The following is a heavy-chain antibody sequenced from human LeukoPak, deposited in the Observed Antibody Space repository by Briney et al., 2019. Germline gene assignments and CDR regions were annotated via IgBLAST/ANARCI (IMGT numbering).Heavy chain of an antibody. D-gene: IGHD3-3*01. CDR1: GDTFTGYY. J-gene: IGHJ3*01. CDR3: ALEPIALSI. Sequence: ASVKVSCKASGDTFTGYYTHWVRQAPGQGLEWMGWINPNTGGTEYAQKFQGRVTMTRDTSISTAYMELSRLRSDDTAVYYCALEPIALSIWGQRTMVTVSS. CDR2: INPNTGGT. V-gene: IGHV1-2*02.